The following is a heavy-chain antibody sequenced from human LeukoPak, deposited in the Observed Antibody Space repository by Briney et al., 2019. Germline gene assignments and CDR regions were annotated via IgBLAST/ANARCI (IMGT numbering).Heavy chain of an antibody. J-gene: IGHJ4*02. V-gene: IGHV1-18*04. D-gene: IGHD3-9*01. CDR1: GYIFTSYG. CDR2: ISAYNGNT. CDR3: ARSILTGYYPGGYYFDY. Sequence: ASVKGSCKASGYIFTSYGISWVRQAPGQGLEWMGWISAYNGNTNYAQKLQGRVTMTTDTSTSTAYMELRSLRSDDTAVYYCARSILTGYYPGGYYFDYWGQGTLVTVSS.